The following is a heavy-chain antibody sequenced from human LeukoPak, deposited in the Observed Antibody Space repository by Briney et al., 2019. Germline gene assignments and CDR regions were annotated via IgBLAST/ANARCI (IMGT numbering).Heavy chain of an antibody. Sequence: PGGSLRLSCVASAFTLSNYEMNWVRQAPGKGLEWVSYIGSSGTTITYADSVEGRFTISRDNAKNSLYLQMNSLRAEDTAIYFCVSETSTSNSNALDFWGQGTMVTVSS. CDR1: AFTLSNYE. V-gene: IGHV3-48*03. CDR2: IGSSGTTI. D-gene: IGHD4-11*01. J-gene: IGHJ3*01. CDR3: VSETSTSNSNALDF.